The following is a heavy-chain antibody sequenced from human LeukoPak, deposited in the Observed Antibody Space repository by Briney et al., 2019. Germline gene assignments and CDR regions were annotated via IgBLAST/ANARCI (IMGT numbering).Heavy chain of an antibody. V-gene: IGHV3-30-3*01. CDR1: GFTFSSYA. Sequence: PGGSLRLSCAAPGFTFSSYAMHWVRQAPGKGLEWVAVISYDGSNKYYADSVKGRFTISRDNSKNTLYLQMNSLRAEDTAVYYCAEPYYFDYWGQGTLVTVSS. J-gene: IGHJ4*02. CDR2: ISYDGSNK. CDR3: AEPYYFDY.